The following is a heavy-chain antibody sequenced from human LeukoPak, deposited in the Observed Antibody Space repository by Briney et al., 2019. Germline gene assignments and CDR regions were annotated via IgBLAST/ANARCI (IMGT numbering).Heavy chain of an antibody. Sequence: SETLSLTCTVSGGSISSGGYYWSWIRQHPGKGLEWIGNIYYSGSTYYNPSLKSRATISVDTSKNHFSLRLSSVTAADTAVYYCARDGRYYYDSSGNEVYFQHWGQGTLVTVSS. J-gene: IGHJ1*01. V-gene: IGHV4-31*03. CDR1: GGSISSGGYY. D-gene: IGHD3-22*01. CDR3: ARDGRYYYDSSGNEVYFQH. CDR2: IYYSGST.